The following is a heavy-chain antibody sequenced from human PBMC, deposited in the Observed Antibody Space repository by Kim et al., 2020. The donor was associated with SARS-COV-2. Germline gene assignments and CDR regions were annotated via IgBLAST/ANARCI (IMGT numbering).Heavy chain of an antibody. V-gene: IGHV1-69*04. Sequence: SVKVSCKASGGTFSSYAISWVRQAPGQGLEWMGRIIPILGIANYAQKFQGRVTITADKSTSTAYMELSSLRSEDTAVYYCARDSSGWYAYFDYWGQGTLVTVSS. CDR3: ARDSSGWYAYFDY. CDR2: IIPILGIA. CDR1: GGTFSSYA. D-gene: IGHD6-19*01. J-gene: IGHJ4*02.